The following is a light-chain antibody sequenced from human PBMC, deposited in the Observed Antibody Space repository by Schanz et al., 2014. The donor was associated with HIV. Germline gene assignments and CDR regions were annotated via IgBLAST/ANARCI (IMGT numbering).Light chain of an antibody. Sequence: ETVLTQSPGSLSLSPGERATLSCRASQRVSNNLAWYQQKPGQAPRLLIYGASSRATGIPDRFSGSGSGTDFILTISRLEPEDFAVYYCQQHGGSPETFGQGTKVEIK. J-gene: IGKJ1*01. CDR2: GAS. CDR3: QQHGGSPET. V-gene: IGKV3-20*01. CDR1: QRVSNN.